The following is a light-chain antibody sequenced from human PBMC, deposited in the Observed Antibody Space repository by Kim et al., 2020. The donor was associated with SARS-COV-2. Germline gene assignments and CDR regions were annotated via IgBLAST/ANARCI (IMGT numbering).Light chain of an antibody. CDR2: GAS. Sequence: LSPGERATRSCRASQRVSSSYLAWYQQKPGQAPRLLIYGASSRATGIPDRFSDSGSGTDFTLTISRLEPEDFAVYYCQQYGSSLYTFGQGTKLEI. J-gene: IGKJ2*01. CDR1: QRVSSSY. V-gene: IGKV3-20*01. CDR3: QQYGSSLYT.